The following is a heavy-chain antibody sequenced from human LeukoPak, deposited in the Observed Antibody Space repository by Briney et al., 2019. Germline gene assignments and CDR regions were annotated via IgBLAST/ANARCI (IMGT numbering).Heavy chain of an antibody. CDR1: GYTLTAYY. CDR3: ARGDSSGYLDV. D-gene: IGHD3-22*01. V-gene: IGHV1-8*03. CDR2: MNPNSGNT. J-gene: IGHJ6*03. Sequence: ASVKVSCKASGYTLTAYYMHWVRQAPGQGLEWMGWMNPNSGNTGYAQKFQGRVTITRNTSISTAYMELSSLRSEDTAVYYCARGDSSGYLDVWGRGTTVTVSS.